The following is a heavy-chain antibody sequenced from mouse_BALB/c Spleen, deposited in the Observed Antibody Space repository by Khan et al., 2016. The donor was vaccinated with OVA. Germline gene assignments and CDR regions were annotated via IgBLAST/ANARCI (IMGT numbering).Heavy chain of an antibody. Sequence: EVMLVASGGDLVKPGGSLKLSCAASGFTFSTYGMSWVRQTPDKRLEWVATVSTGGSYTYYPDSVQGRFTISRDNAKNTLYLQMSGLKSEDTAMFYCTRLAYYYDSEGFAYWGQGTLVTVSA. CDR3: TRLAYYYDSEGFAY. CDR1: GFTFSTYG. J-gene: IGHJ3*01. V-gene: IGHV5-6*01. D-gene: IGHD1-1*01. CDR2: VSTGGSYT.